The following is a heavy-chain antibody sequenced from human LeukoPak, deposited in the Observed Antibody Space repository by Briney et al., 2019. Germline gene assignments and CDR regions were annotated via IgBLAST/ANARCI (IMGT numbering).Heavy chain of an antibody. D-gene: IGHD3-22*01. V-gene: IGHV1-8*03. CDR2: INLNSGNT. Sequence: ASVKVSCKGSGYAFTSYGINWVRQGTGQGLEWMGGINLNSGNTGYAQKVPGRVTITTNTSISTAYMELSSMRSEDTAVYYCARAVGGTMIVVVTPLLDYYYMDVWGKGTTVTVSS. J-gene: IGHJ6*03. CDR3: ARAVGGTMIVVVTPLLDYYYMDV. CDR1: GYAFTSYG.